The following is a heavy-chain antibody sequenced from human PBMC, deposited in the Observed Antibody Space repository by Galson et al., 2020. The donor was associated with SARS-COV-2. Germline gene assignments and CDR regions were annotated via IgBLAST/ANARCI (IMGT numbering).Heavy chain of an antibody. CDR1: GFPFSDYW. CDR3: ARDLSKKQGFDP. Sequence: GGSLRLSCAASGFPFSDYWMSWARQAPGNGLEWVANIKRDGSEKNYVDSVRGRFTISRDNAKNSLYLQMNSLRAEDRAVYYCARDLSKKQGFDPWGQGTPVTVSS. D-gene: IGHD6-13*01. J-gene: IGHJ5*02. CDR2: IKRDGSEK. V-gene: IGHV3-7*04.